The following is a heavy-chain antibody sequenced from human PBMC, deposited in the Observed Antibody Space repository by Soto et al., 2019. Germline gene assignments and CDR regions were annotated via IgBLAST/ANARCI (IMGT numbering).Heavy chain of an antibody. V-gene: IGHV3-23*01. CDR2: ISGSGGST. J-gene: IGHJ4*02. CDR3: AKDPLWSVVMRLFAY. CDR1: GVTFSSYA. D-gene: IGHD3-3*01. Sequence: VGSLRLSCAASGVTFSSYAMSWFRQAPGKGLEWVSAISGSGGSTYYADSVKGRFTISRDNSKNTLYLQMNSLRAEDTAVYYCAKDPLWSVVMRLFAYWGQGILLTVLS.